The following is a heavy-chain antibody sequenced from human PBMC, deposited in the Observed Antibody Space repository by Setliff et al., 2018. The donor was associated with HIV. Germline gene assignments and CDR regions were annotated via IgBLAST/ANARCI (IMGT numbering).Heavy chain of an antibody. V-gene: IGHV4-34*01. D-gene: IGHD5-18*01. CDR1: NGSFSGYY. CDR3: AAWGPRYSYAPYFYDS. CDR2: INHSGST. Sequence: PSETLSLTCAVYNGSFSGYYWTWIRQPPGKGLEWIGEINHSGSTNYSPPLKSRVTISVDASRNQFSLRLSSVTAADTAVYYCAAWGPRYSYAPYFYDSWGQGTLVTVS. J-gene: IGHJ4*02.